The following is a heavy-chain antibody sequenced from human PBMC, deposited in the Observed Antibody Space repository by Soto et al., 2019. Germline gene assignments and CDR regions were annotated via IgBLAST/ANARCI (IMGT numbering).Heavy chain of an antibody. J-gene: IGHJ6*02. Sequence: GASVKVSCKASGGTFSSYAISWVRQAPGQGLEWMGGIIPIFGTANYAQKFQGRVTITADESTSTAYMELSSLRSEDTAVYYCARDRSVVVVAAPTYYYYGMDVWGQGTTVTVPS. D-gene: IGHD2-15*01. CDR3: ARDRSVVVVAAPTYYYYGMDV. CDR2: IIPIFGTA. V-gene: IGHV1-69*13. CDR1: GGTFSSYA.